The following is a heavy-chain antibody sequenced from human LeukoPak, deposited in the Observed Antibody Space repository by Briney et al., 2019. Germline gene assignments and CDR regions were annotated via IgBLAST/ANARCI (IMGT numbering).Heavy chain of an antibody. CDR2: INPNSGGT. D-gene: IGHD6-19*01. Sequence: ASVKVSCKASGYTFTSYDINWVRQATGQGLEWMGWINPNSGGTNYAQKFQGRVTMTRDMSISTAYMELSRLRSDDTAVYYCARAYIGYSSGWYGMGYWGQGTLVTVSS. J-gene: IGHJ4*02. CDR3: ARAYIGYSSGWYGMGY. V-gene: IGHV1-2*02. CDR1: GYTFTSYD.